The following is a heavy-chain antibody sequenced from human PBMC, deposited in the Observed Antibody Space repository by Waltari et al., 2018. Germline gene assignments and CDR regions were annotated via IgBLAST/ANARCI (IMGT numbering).Heavy chain of an antibody. Sequence: EVQLVESGGGLVQSGGSLRLSCAASGCTLSSYGMSWVRPAPGKGLEWVANIKQDGSEKYYVDSVKGRFTISRDNAKTSLYLQMNSLRAEDTAVYYCARERRGDWDYWGQGTLVTVSS. D-gene: IGHD2-21*02. CDR1: GCTLSSYG. J-gene: IGHJ4*02. CDR3: ARERRGDWDY. V-gene: IGHV3-7*01. CDR2: IKQDGSEK.